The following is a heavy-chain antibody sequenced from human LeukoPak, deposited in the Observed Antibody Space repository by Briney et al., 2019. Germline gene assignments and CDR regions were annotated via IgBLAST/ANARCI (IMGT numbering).Heavy chain of an antibody. CDR2: INHSGST. CDR3: ARDRRRWLQSGGYYFDY. J-gene: IGHJ4*02. V-gene: IGHV4-34*01. Sequence: SETLSLTCAAYGGSFSGYYWSWIRQPPGKGLEWIGEINHSGSTNYNPSLKSRVTISVDTSKNQFSLKLSSVTAADTAVYYCARDRRRWLQSGGYYFDYWGQGTLVTVSS. CDR1: GGSFSGYY. D-gene: IGHD5-24*01.